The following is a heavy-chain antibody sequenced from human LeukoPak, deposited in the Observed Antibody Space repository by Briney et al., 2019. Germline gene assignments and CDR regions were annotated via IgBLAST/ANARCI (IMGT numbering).Heavy chain of an antibody. D-gene: IGHD4-23*01. Sequence: PGGSVRLLCAASGFIFSSYSMNWVRQAPGKGLEGFSYIGASGSTISYADTVKGRFTVSRDNAENSLYLQMNSLRDDDTAVYYCARERYGGALDNWGQGTLVTVSS. CDR3: ARERYGGALDN. J-gene: IGHJ4*02. CDR1: GFIFSSYS. CDR2: IGASGSTI. V-gene: IGHV3-48*02.